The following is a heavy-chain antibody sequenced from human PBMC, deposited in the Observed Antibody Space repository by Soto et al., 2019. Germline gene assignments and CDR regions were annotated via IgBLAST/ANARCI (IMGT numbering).Heavy chain of an antibody. CDR3: ARADAYSASFFDS. CDR1: GDSVNSAY. J-gene: IGHJ4*02. V-gene: IGHV4-31*03. D-gene: IGHD4-4*01. CDR2: SYHTGRT. Sequence: QVQLQEMGPGLVKPSQTLTITCTVSGDSVNSAYWSWIRQLPWKGLEWMGNSYHTGRTFYNPSLKSRLPISIDTSTPLFSLELRSVSASDTAVYSCARADAYSASFFDSWGQGTLVTVSS.